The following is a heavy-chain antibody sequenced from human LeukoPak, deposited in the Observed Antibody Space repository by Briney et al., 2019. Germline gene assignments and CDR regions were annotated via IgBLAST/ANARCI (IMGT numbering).Heavy chain of an antibody. J-gene: IGHJ4*02. CDR2: IYYSGST. V-gene: IGHV4-59*08. CDR3: ARAVPLDY. CDR1: GGSISSYY. D-gene: IGHD4-17*01. Sequence: PSETLSLTCTVSGGSISSYYWSWIRQPPGKGLEWIGYIYYSGSTNYNPSLKSRVTISVDTSKNQFSLKLSSVTAADTAVYYCARAVPLDYWGQGTLVTVSS.